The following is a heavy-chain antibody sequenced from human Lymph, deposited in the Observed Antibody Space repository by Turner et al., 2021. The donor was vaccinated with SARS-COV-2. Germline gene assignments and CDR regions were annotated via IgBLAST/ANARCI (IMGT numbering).Heavy chain of an antibody. CDR1: GFTFSSYA. V-gene: IGHV3-30*04. J-gene: IGHJ4*02. CDR2: ISYDGSNK. Sequence: QVQLVESGGGVVQPGRSLRLPCAASGFTFSSYAMHWVRQAPGKGLEWVALISYDGSNKYYADSVKGRFTISRDYSKNTLYLQMNSLRAEDTAVYYCAREMGAGSDYWGQGTLVTVSS. CDR3: AREMGAGSDY. D-gene: IGHD3-10*01.